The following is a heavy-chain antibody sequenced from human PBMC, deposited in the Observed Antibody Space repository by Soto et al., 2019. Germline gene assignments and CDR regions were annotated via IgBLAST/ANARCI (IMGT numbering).Heavy chain of an antibody. J-gene: IGHJ4*02. Sequence: PGGSLRLSCAASGFTFSSDWLHWVRHPPGKGLEWVSRINTDGTGTSYADSVKGRFTISRDNAKNTLYLQMNSLRAKDTAIYYCTRHRPGPQHYLDYRGQGNMVTVSS. D-gene: IGHD6-6*01. V-gene: IGHV3-74*01. CDR3: TRHRPGPQHYLDY. CDR1: GFTFSSDW. CDR2: INTDGTGT.